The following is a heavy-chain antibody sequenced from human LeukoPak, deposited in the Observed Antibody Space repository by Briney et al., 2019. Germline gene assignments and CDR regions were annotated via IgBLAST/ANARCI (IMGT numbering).Heavy chain of an antibody. D-gene: IGHD3-10*01. CDR1: GFTFSNAW. V-gene: IGHV3-15*01. J-gene: IGHJ4*02. CDR2: IKSKTDGGTT. CDR3: TTDRVNAGVRTFDY. Sequence: GGSLRLSCAASGFTFSNAWMSWVRQAPGKGLEWVGRIKSKTDGGTTDYAAPVKGRFTISRDDSKNTLYLQMNSLKTEDTAVYYCTTDRVNAGVRTFDYWGQGTLVTVSS.